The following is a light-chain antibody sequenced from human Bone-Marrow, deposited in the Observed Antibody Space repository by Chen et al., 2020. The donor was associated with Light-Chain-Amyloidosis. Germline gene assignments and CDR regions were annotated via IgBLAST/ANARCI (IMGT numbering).Light chain of an antibody. CDR3: SSYAGSNNFV. V-gene: IGLV2-8*01. Sequence: QSALAQPSSASGSPGQSVTISGAVTSSDVGDYKYVSWYQQHPGNAPKLMIYEVSQRPSGVPDRFSGAKSGNTASLTVSGLQAEDEADYYCSSYAGSNNFVFGTRTKVTVL. CDR2: EVS. CDR1: SSDVGDYKY. J-gene: IGLJ1*01.